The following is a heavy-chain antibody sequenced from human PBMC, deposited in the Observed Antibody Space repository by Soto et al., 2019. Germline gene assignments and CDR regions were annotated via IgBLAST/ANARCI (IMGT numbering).Heavy chain of an antibody. J-gene: IGHJ4*02. D-gene: IGHD6-19*01. Sequence: QVQLVASGGGVVQPGRSLRLSCAASGFTFSSYAMHWVRQAPGKGLEWVAVISYDGSNKYYADSVKGRFTISRDNSKNTLYLQMNSLRAEDTAVYYCAGDTYIAVAGGLDYWGQGTLVTVSS. CDR2: ISYDGSNK. CDR1: GFTFSSYA. CDR3: AGDTYIAVAGGLDY. V-gene: IGHV3-30-3*01.